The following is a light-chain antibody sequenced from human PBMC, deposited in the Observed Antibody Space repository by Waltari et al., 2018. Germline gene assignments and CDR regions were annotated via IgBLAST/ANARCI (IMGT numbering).Light chain of an antibody. CDR3: HSFDSRLSDGVV. CDR2: GNS. V-gene: IGLV1-40*01. CDR1: SSNIGAGHD. J-gene: IGLJ3*02. Sequence: QSVLTQPPSVSGAPGQRVTISCTGSSSNIGAGHDVHWYQVFPKTAPKLLIYGNSNRPSGVPDRFSGSKSGTSASLAITGLQAEDEADYYCHSFDSRLSDGVVFGGGTKVTVL.